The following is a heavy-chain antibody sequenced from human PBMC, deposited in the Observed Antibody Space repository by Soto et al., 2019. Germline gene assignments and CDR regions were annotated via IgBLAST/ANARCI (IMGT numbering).Heavy chain of an antibody. CDR1: GYTFTSYG. CDR3: ARSSTPGDYVFGRVSYYYMDV. CDR2: ISAYNGNT. J-gene: IGHJ6*03. Sequence: QVQLVQSGAEVKKPGASVKVSCKASGYTFTSYGISWVRQAPGQGLEWMGWISAYNGNTNYAQKLQGRGTMTTDTSTSTAYMELRSLRSDDTAVYYCARSSTPGDYVFGRVSYYYMDVWGKGTTVTVSS. D-gene: IGHD4-17*01. V-gene: IGHV1-18*01.